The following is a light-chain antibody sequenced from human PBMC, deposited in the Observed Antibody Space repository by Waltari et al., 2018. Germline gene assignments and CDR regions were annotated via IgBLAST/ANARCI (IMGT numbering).Light chain of an antibody. V-gene: IGLV2-14*03. J-gene: IGLJ1*01. Sequence: QSALTQPASVSGSPGRSITLSCTGTSSDVGGYNFVSWYQQQPGKAPKLMIYDVTNRPSGVSNRFSGSKSGNTASLTISGLQAEDEADYYCSSYTSSSSYVFGIGTKVTVL. CDR3: SSYTSSSSYV. CDR1: SSDVGGYNF. CDR2: DVT.